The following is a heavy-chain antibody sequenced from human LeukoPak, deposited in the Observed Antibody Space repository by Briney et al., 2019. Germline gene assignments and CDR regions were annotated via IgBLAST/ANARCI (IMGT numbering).Heavy chain of an antibody. CDR2: IYYRGST. D-gene: IGHD3-22*01. J-gene: IGHJ4*02. CDR1: GGSISSYY. Sequence: SETLSLTCTVSGGSISSYYWSWIRQPPGKGLEWIGYIYYRGSTNYNPSLKSRVTISVDTSKNQFSLKLSSVTAADTAVYYCARAVYDSSGYYYEDYWGQGTLVTVSS. CDR3: ARAVYDSSGYYYEDY. V-gene: IGHV4-59*01.